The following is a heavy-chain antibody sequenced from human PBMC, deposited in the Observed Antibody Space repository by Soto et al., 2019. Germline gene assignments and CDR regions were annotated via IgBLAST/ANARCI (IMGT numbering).Heavy chain of an antibody. Sequence: PGGSLRLSCAASGFTVSSNYMSWVRQAPGKGLEWVSVIYSGGSTYYADSVKGRFTISRDNSKNTLYLQMNSLRAEDTAVYYCAHPTYYYDSSRGGPPYFDYWGQGTLVTVSS. CDR3: AHPTYYYDSSRGGPPYFDY. V-gene: IGHV3-66*01. CDR1: GFTVSSNY. CDR2: IYSGGST. D-gene: IGHD3-22*01. J-gene: IGHJ4*02.